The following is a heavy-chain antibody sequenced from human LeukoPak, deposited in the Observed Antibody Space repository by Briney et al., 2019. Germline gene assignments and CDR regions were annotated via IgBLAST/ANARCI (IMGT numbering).Heavy chain of an antibody. V-gene: IGHV1-2*02. CDR1: GYTFTGCY. Sequence: ASVKVSCKASGYTFTGCYMHWVRQAPGQGLEWMGWINPNSGSTNYAQKFQGRVTMTSDTSISTAYMELSRLRSDDTAVYYCAREPMRVSSTSLENYYYGMDVWGQGTTVTVSS. CDR3: AREPMRVSSTSLENYYYGMDV. CDR2: INPNSGST. J-gene: IGHJ6*02. D-gene: IGHD2-2*01.